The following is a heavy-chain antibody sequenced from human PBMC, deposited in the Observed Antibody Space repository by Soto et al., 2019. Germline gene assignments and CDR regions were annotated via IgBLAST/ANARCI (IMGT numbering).Heavy chain of an antibody. Sequence: QVQLVQSGAEVKKPGSSVKVSCKASGGTFSSYTISWVRQAPGQGLEWMGRIIPILGIANYAQKFQGRVTITADKPTSTAYMELSSLRSEDTAVYYCAREDPVMTTGSVDLWGRGTLVTVSS. CDR2: IIPILGIA. D-gene: IGHD4-17*01. V-gene: IGHV1-69*08. CDR1: GGTFSSYT. J-gene: IGHJ2*01. CDR3: AREDPVMTTGSVDL.